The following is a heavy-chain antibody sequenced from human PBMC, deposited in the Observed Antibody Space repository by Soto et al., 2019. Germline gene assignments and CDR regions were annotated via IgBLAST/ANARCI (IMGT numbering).Heavy chain of an antibody. CDR3: ARGGSSSLDS. CDR2: INPNSGGT. Sequence: QVQLVQSGAEVKKPGASVKVSCKASGYTFTGYYMHWVRQAPGQGPEWMGWINPNSGGTTYAQKFQGRVTVTRDTSISTAYMELSSLRSDDTAVYYCARGGSSSLDSWGQGTLVTVSS. D-gene: IGHD6-6*01. J-gene: IGHJ4*02. CDR1: GYTFTGYY. V-gene: IGHV1-2*02.